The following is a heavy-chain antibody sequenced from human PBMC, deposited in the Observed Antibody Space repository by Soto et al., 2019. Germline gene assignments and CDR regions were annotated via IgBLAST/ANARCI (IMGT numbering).Heavy chain of an antibody. Sequence: QVQLVQSGAEVKKPGSSVKVSCKASGGTFSSYAISWVRQAPGQGLEWMVGILPIFGTASYAQKFKGRVTITADESTRKAYMELSSLRSEDTAVYYCARDDCISTSCHAGGDYWGQGTLVTVSS. D-gene: IGHD2-2*01. CDR2: ILPIFGTA. CDR1: GGTFSSYA. J-gene: IGHJ4*02. CDR3: ARDDCISTSCHAGGDY. V-gene: IGHV1-69*12.